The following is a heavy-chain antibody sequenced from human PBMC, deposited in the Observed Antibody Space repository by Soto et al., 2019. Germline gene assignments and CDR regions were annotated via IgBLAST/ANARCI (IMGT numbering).Heavy chain of an antibody. CDR1: GLTFSSSA. CDR3: AAETKSYFYGMYV. J-gene: IGHJ6*02. V-gene: IGHV3-30*03. CDR2: ISYDGSNK. Sequence: GGSLRLSCAASGLTFSSSAMHWVRQAPGKGLEWVALISYDGSNKYYVDSVKGRFTISRDNSKNTLDLQMNSLREEDTAVYYCAAETKSYFYGMYVWGQWTTVTVSS.